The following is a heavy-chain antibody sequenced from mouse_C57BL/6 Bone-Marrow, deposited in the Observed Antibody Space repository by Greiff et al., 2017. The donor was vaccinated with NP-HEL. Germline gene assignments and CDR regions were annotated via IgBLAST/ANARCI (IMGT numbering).Heavy chain of an antibody. V-gene: IGHV1-81*01. J-gene: IGHJ2*01. D-gene: IGHD1-1*01. CDR3: AREDYYGSSYGY. CDR1: GYTFTRYG. CDR2: IYPRSGNT. Sequence: QVQLQQSGAELARPGASVKLSCKASGYTFTRYGISWVKQRTGQGLEWIGEIYPRSGNTYYNEKFKGKATLTADKSSSTAYMELRSLTSEDSAVYFCAREDYYGSSYGYWGQGTTLTVSS.